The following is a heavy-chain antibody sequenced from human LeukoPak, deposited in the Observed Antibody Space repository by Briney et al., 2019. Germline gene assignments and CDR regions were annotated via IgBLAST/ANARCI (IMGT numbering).Heavy chain of an antibody. Sequence: WTSLRLFCLTSAFNFRTFAIYCFRKAPGKGLEWVACSSSDGKNNFFVDTAKGRFNVSRDYSKNTLYLQMNNLRTEDKAVYFCGKDYLGSSWSMDSWGRGTLVTVSS. CDR1: AFNFRTFA. CDR3: GKDYLGSSWSMDS. CDR2: SSSDGKNN. J-gene: IGHJ4*02. D-gene: IGHD2-2*01. V-gene: IGHV3-30*18.